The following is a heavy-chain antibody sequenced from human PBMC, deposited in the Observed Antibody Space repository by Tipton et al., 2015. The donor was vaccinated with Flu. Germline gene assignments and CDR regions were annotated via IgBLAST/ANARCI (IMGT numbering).Heavy chain of an antibody. J-gene: IGHJ4*02. CDR1: GGSISSSSYY. Sequence: TLSLTCTVSGGSISSSSYYWGWNRQPPGKGLEWIGSNYYSGSTYYNPSLKSRVTISVDTSKNQFSLKLSAVTAADTAVYYCASRCCSGGGCYDYWGQGTLVTVSS. V-gene: IGHV4-39*07. D-gene: IGHD2-15*01. CDR2: NYYSGST. CDR3: ASRCCSGGGCYDY.